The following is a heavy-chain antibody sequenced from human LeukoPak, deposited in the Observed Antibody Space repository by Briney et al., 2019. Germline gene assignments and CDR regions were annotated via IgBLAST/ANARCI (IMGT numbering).Heavy chain of an antibody. CDR1: GYSFTNYW. Sequence: GESLKISCKGSGYSFTNYWIAWVRQMPGKGLEWMGIIYPGDSDTRYSPSFRGQVTISADKSISTAYLQWSSLKASDTAVYYCARGPSGSYYSLVYWGQGTLVTVSS. V-gene: IGHV5-51*01. CDR3: ARGPSGSYYSLVY. J-gene: IGHJ4*02. D-gene: IGHD1-26*01. CDR2: IYPGDSDT.